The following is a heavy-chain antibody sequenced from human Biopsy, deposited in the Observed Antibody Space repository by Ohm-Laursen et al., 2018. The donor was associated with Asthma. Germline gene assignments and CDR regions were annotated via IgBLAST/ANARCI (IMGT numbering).Heavy chain of an antibody. CDR1: GGSITSFY. CDR3: ARGSSSSLSYPDAFDI. Sequence: SETLSLTCTVSGGSITSFYWSWIRPPPGRGLEWIGYIYFSGNTNYNLSLKSRVTISIDTSKNHFSLKLTSVTAADTAVYYCARGSSSSLSYPDAFDIWGQGTMVTVSS. CDR2: IYFSGNT. J-gene: IGHJ3*02. D-gene: IGHD2-15*01. V-gene: IGHV4-59*01.